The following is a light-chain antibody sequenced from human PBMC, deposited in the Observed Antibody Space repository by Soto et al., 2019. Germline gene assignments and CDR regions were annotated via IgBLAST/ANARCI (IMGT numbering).Light chain of an antibody. J-gene: IGLJ3*02. CDR3: SSYASGNTWV. CDR1: SSDIGGYNS. CDR2: DVF. V-gene: IGLV2-14*03. Sequence: QSVLTQPPSASGSPGQSVTISCTGTSSDIGGYNSVSWYQQHPGKAPRLMIYDVFNRPSGVSNRFSGSKSGNTASLTISGLQAEDEGDYYCSSYASGNTWVFGGGTKVTVL.